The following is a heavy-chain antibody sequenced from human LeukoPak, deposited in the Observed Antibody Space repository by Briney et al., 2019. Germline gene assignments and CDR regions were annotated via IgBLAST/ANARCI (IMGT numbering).Heavy chain of an antibody. CDR1: GYTFTRYG. Sequence: ASVKVSCKASGYTFTRYGISWVRQAPGQGLEWTGWISAYNGNRNYAQKLQGRVTMTTDTSTSTAYMELRSLRSDDTAVYYCARVLSLGDGYNLSDYWGQGTLVTVSS. J-gene: IGHJ4*02. CDR2: ISAYNGNR. V-gene: IGHV1-18*01. CDR3: ARVLSLGDGYNLSDY. D-gene: IGHD5-24*01.